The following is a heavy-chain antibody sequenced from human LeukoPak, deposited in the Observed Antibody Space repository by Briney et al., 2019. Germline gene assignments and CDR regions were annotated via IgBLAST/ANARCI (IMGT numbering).Heavy chain of an antibody. Sequence: GGSLRLSCAAPGFTFSNYWMHWVRQAPGKGLVWVSRINSDGSSTRDADSVKGRFTISRDNAKNTLYLQMNSLRAEDTAVYYCARASSYSSGCDYWGQGTLVTVSS. CDR2: INSDGSST. D-gene: IGHD6-19*01. V-gene: IGHV3-74*01. J-gene: IGHJ4*02. CDR1: GFTFSNYW. CDR3: ARASSYSSGCDY.